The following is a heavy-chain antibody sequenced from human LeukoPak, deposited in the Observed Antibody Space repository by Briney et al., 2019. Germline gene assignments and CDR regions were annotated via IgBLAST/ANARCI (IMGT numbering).Heavy chain of an antibody. Sequence: GASVKVSCKASGYMFMGYYMHWVRQAPGQGLEWMGWINPNSGGTNYTQKFQGRVTMTRDTSISTTYMELSRLRFDDTAVYYCARGSLVGTSFDYFDYWGQGTLVTVSS. J-gene: IGHJ4*02. V-gene: IGHV1-2*02. D-gene: IGHD1-26*01. CDR1: GYMFMGYY. CDR2: INPNSGGT. CDR3: ARGSLVGTSFDYFDY.